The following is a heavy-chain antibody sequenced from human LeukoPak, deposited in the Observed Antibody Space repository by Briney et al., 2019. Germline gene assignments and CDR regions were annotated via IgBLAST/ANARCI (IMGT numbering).Heavy chain of an antibody. J-gene: IGHJ6*03. CDR1: GFTFSSYW. V-gene: IGHV3-7*01. CDR2: IKQDGSEK. Sequence: PGGSLRLSCAASGFTFSSYWMSWVRQAPGKGLEWVANIKQDGSEKYYVDSVKGRFTISRDNAKNSLYLQMNSLRAEDTAVYYCARGPGSGDILVRGVYMDVWGKGTTVTVSS. CDR3: ARGPGSGDILVRGVYMDV. D-gene: IGHD3-10*01.